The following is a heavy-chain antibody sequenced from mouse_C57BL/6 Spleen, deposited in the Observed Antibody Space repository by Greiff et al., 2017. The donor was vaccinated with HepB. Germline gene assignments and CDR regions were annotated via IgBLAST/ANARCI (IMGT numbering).Heavy chain of an antibody. CDR3: ARGPLAPY. CDR1: GYTFTSYW. CDR2: IDPSDSYT. J-gene: IGHJ2*01. Sequence: QVQLQQPGAELVKPGASVKLSCKASGYTFTSYWMLWVKQRPGQGLEWIGEIDPSDSYTNYNQKFKGKATLTVDTSSSTAYMQLSSLTSEDSAVYYCARGPLAPYWGQGTTLTVSS. V-gene: IGHV1-50*01.